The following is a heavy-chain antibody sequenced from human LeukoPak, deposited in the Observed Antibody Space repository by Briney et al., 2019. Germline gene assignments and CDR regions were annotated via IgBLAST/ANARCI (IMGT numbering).Heavy chain of an antibody. Sequence: GGSLRLSCAASGFTFSSYAMSWVRQAPGKGLEWVSAISGSGGSTYYADSVKGRFTISRDNPKNTLYLQMNSLRAEDTAVYYCAKEDEGIWFGEFTTYYGMDVWGKGTTVTVSS. D-gene: IGHD3-10*01. CDR2: ISGSGGST. J-gene: IGHJ6*04. V-gene: IGHV3-23*01. CDR3: AKEDEGIWFGEFTTYYGMDV. CDR1: GFTFSSYA.